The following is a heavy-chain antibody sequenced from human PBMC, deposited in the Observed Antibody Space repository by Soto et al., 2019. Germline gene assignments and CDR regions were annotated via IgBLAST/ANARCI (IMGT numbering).Heavy chain of an antibody. D-gene: IGHD7-27*01. J-gene: IGHJ6*02. Sequence: EVQLVESGGGLVKPGGSLRLSCAASGFTFSNAWMNWVRQAPGKGLEWVGRIKSKTDGGTTDYVAPVKGRFTISRDDSKNIMYLQMNSLKTEDTAVYYRSTGVSLGIPTWYYSYGIDVWGQGTTVIVSS. V-gene: IGHV3-15*07. CDR1: GFTFSNAW. CDR2: IKSKTDGGTT. CDR3: STGVSLGIPTWYYSYGIDV.